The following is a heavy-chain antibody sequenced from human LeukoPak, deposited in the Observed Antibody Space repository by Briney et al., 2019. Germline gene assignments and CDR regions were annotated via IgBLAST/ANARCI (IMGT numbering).Heavy chain of an antibody. CDR3: ARAPATAGTIDY. V-gene: IGHV4-34*01. Sequence: PSETLSLTCAVYGGXFSGHYCTWIRQSPGKGLEWIGEINHSGSTNYNASLKSRVTISVDTSKNRFSLRLSSVTAADTAVYYCARAPATAGTIDYWGQGTLVTVSS. D-gene: IGHD1-7*01. CDR2: INHSGST. J-gene: IGHJ4*02. CDR1: GGXFSGHY.